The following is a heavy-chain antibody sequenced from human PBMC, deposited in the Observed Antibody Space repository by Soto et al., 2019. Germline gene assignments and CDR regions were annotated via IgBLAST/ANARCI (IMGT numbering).Heavy chain of an antibody. CDR3: TRDKALNTAAIGMAY. V-gene: IGHV1-69*04. J-gene: IGHJ4*02. D-gene: IGHD6-25*01. Sequence: QVQLVQSGAEVKKPGSSVKVSCKVSGGTFSSYIVNWVRQAPGQGLEWMGRIIPFGSITNYAQRYEGRVTFTADKSATTAYMELNSLTSEDTAVYFCTRDKALNTAAIGMAYWGQGTLVTVSS. CDR1: GGTFSSYI. CDR2: IIPFGSIT.